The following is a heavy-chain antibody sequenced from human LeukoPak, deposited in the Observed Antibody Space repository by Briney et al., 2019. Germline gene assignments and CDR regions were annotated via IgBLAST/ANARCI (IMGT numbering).Heavy chain of an antibody. D-gene: IGHD1-1*01. J-gene: IGHJ5*02. CDR3: ARGTTGFSLRFDP. CDR1: GYTFTGYY. V-gene: IGHV1-2*06. Sequence: ASVKVSCKASGYTFTGYYMHWVRQAPGQGLEWMGRINPNSGGTNYAQKLQGRVTMTTDTSTSTAYMELRSLRSDDTAVYYCARGTTGFSLRFDPWGQGTLVTVSS. CDR2: INPNSGGT.